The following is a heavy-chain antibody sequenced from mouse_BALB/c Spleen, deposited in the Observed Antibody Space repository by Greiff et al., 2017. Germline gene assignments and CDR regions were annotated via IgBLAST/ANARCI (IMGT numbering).Heavy chain of an antibody. Sequence: EVMLVESGGGLVQPGGSRKLSCAASGFTFSSFGMHWVRQAPEKGLEWVAYISSGSSTIYYADTVKGRFTISRDNPKNTLFLQMTSLRSEDTAMYYCAGCAMDYWGQGTSVTVSS. J-gene: IGHJ4*01. CDR3: AGCAMDY. CDR1: GFTFSSFG. V-gene: IGHV5-17*02. CDR2: ISSGSSTI.